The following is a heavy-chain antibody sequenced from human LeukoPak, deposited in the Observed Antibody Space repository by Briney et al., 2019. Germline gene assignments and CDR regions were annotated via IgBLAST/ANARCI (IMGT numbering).Heavy chain of an antibody. CDR1: GGSISSYY. J-gene: IGHJ5*02. CDR3: ARGGSYVWGSYRLKSWFGP. D-gene: IGHD3-16*02. Sequence: KTSETLSLTCTVSGGSISSYYWNWIRQPPGKGLEWIGFIYYSGTTNYNPSLKSRVTISVDTSKDQFSLKLSSVTAADTAVYYCARGGSYVWGSYRLKSWFGPWGQGTLVTVSS. CDR2: IYYSGTT. V-gene: IGHV4-59*01.